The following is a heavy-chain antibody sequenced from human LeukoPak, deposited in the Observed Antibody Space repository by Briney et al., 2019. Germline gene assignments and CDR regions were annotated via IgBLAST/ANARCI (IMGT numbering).Heavy chain of an antibody. V-gene: IGHV7-4-1*02. CDR3: ARVFCWRWLTYTSGNAFDI. Sequence: ASVKVSCKASGYTFTSYAMNWVRQAPGQGLEWMGWINTNTGNPTYAQGFTGRFVFSLDTSVSTAYLQISSLKAEDTAVYYCARVFCWRWLTYTSGNAFDIWGQGTMVTVSS. D-gene: IGHD3-10*01. J-gene: IGHJ3*02. CDR1: GYTFTSYA. CDR2: INTNTGNP.